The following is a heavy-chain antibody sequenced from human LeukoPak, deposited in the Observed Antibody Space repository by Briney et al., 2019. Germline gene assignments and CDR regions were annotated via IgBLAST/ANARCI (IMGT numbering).Heavy chain of an antibody. CDR3: ARFRDFAFDY. CDR1: GGSFSGYY. Sequence: SETLSLTCAVYGGSFSGYYWSWIRQPPGKGLEWIGEINDSGSTNRNPSLKSRVTISVDTSKSQFSLKVRSVTAADTAVYYCARFRDFAFDYWGQGTLVTVSS. J-gene: IGHJ4*02. CDR2: INDSGST. V-gene: IGHV4-34*01. D-gene: IGHD3/OR15-3a*01.